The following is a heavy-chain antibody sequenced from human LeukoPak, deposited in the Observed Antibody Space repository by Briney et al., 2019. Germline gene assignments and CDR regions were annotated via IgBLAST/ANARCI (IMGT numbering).Heavy chain of an antibody. CDR3: ARGPSGSYPLDY. Sequence: GGSLRLSCAASGFTFSSYSMNWVRQAPGKGLEWVSSISSSSSYIYYADSVKGRFTISRDNAKNSLYLQMNSLRAEDTAVYYCARGPSGSYPLDYWGQGTLVTVSS. CDR2: ISSSSSYI. J-gene: IGHJ4*02. V-gene: IGHV3-21*01. D-gene: IGHD3-10*01. CDR1: GFTFSSYS.